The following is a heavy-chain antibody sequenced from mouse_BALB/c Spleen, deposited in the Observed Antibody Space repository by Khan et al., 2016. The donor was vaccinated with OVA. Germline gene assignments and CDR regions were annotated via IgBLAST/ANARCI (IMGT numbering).Heavy chain of an antibody. CDR1: GFSLTNYG. CDR3: GRQPYYHYYVMDY. Sequence: QVQLQESGPGLVAPSQSLSITCTISGFSLTNYGVYCVRLPLRKGLLWLVVILSDGSTTYNSALKSSLSISKDNSKSQVFLKMNSIQTDDTDKCYSGRQPYYHYYVMDYWGQGTTVTVSS. V-gene: IGHV2-6-1*01. J-gene: IGHJ4*01. CDR2: ILSDGST. D-gene: IGHD1-1*02.